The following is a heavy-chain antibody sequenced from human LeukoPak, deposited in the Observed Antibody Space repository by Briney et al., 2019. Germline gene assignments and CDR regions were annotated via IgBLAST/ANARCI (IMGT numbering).Heavy chain of an antibody. V-gene: IGHV4-38-2*01. CDR3: ARGGPGIAAAGRGFFDY. J-gene: IGHJ4*02. CDR2: IYHSGST. Sequence: PSETLSLTCAVSGYSISSGYYWGWIRQPPGKGLEWIGSIYHSGSTYYNPSLKSRVTISVDTSKNQFSLKLSSVTAADTAVYYCARGGPGIAAAGRGFFDYWGQGTLVTVSS. D-gene: IGHD6-13*01. CDR1: GYSISSGYY.